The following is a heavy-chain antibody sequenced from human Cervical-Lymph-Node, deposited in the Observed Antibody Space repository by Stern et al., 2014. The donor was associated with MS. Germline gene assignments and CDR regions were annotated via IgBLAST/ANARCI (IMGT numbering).Heavy chain of an antibody. CDR3: ATGYTSGLDAFDL. J-gene: IGHJ3*01. Sequence: EVQLVESGAELKKPAESLKISCQGSGYTFANPWVRWVRQLPGKGLDWMGNIYPGDSETKYRRSFECQVTIAADKSISTAYLQWSRLTASDTAMYYCATGYTSGLDAFDLWGQGTMVAVSS. V-gene: IGHV5-51*01. D-gene: IGHD6-19*01. CDR1: GYTFANPW. CDR2: IYPGDSET.